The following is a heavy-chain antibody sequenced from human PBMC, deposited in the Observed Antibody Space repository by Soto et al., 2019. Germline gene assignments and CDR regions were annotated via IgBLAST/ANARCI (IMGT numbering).Heavy chain of an antibody. V-gene: IGHV3-43D*03. CDR1: GFTFDDYA. J-gene: IGHJ6*02. CDR3: AKDISEQQLVNSVDYYYYYGMDV. CDR2: ISWDGGST. D-gene: IGHD6-13*01. Sequence: GGSLRLSCAASGFTFDDYAMHWVRQAPGKGLEWVSLISWDGGSTYYADSVKGRFTISRDNSKNSLYLQMNSLRAEDTALYYCAKDISEQQLVNSVDYYYYYGMDVWGQGTTVTVSS.